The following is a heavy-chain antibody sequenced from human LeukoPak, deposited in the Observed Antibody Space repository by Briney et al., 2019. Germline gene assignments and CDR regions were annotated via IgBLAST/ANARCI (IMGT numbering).Heavy chain of an antibody. D-gene: IGHD4-17*01. CDR3: ASLTTVTHDFDY. CDR2: IYTSGST. J-gene: IGHJ4*02. V-gene: IGHV4-4*07. Sequence: KPSETLSLTCTVSGASISSFYWSWIRQPAGKGLEWIGRIYTSGSTNYNPSLKSRVTISVDTSKNQFSLKLSSVTAADTAVYYCASLTTVTHDFDYWGQGTLVTVSS. CDR1: GASISSFY.